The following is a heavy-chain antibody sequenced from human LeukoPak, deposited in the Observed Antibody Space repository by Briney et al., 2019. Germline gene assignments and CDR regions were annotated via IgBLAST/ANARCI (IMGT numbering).Heavy chain of an antibody. D-gene: IGHD4-17*01. CDR1: GFTFSNNW. V-gene: IGHV3-74*01. J-gene: IGHJ6*03. Sequence: PGGSLRLSCVASGFTFSNNWMHWVRQVPAKGLVWVSRINLDGGTTTYADSVKGRFTISRDNAKNTLYLQMNSLRAEDTALYYCARDKTVSALRRDYMDVWGKGTTVTVSS. CDR2: INLDGGTT. CDR3: ARDKTVSALRRDYMDV.